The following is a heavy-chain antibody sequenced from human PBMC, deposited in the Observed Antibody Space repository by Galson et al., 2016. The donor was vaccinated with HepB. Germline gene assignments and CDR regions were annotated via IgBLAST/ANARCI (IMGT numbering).Heavy chain of an antibody. V-gene: IGHV3-30*01. Sequence: SLRLSCAASGFSSGFKFSYEAMHWVRQAPGKGLEWVAVISYDGNSAYYADSVRGRFTVSRDNSINTLYLQMNSLTAEDTAVYYWAREGADDYGTSGYFDYWGQGTLVTVSS. CDR3: AREGADDYGTSGYFDY. D-gene: IGHD4/OR15-4a*01. CDR2: ISYDGNSA. J-gene: IGHJ4*02. CDR1: GFSSGFKFSYEA.